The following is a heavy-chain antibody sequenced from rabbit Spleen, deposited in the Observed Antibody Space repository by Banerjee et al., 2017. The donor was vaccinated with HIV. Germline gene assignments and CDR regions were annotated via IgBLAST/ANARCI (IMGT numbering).Heavy chain of an antibody. CDR1: GFDFSAYTF. Sequence: QEQLVESGGDLVQPGASLTLTCTASGFDFSAYTFMCWVRQAPGKGLEWIACIDTGGRGCAYYAAWAKGRFTISKTTSTTVTLQKTSMTVADTAAYFCARDTGTSFSTYGMDLWGPGTLVTVS. CDR3: ARDTGTSFSTYGMDL. J-gene: IGHJ6*01. D-gene: IGHD8-1*01. CDR2: IDTGGRGCA. V-gene: IGHV1S45*01.